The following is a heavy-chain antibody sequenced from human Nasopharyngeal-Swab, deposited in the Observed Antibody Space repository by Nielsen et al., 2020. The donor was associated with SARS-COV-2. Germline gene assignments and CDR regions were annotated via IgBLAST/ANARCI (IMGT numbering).Heavy chain of an antibody. V-gene: IGHV3-7*01. D-gene: IGHD2-15*01. J-gene: IGHJ6*03. CDR3: ARVRGYCSGGACYVYYYMDV. Sequence: VRQAPGKGLEWVANIKQDGSEQYYVDSVKGRFTISRYNAKNSLYLQMNSLRAEDTAVYYCARVRGYCSGGACYVYYYMDVWGKGTTVTVSS. CDR2: IKQDGSEQ.